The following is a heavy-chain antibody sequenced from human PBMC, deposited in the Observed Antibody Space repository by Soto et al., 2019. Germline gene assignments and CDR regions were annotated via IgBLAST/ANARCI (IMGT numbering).Heavy chain of an antibody. CDR3: ARDLGYYGSGSYGH. J-gene: IGHJ4*02. CDR1: GYTFTSYG. CDR2: ISAYNGNT. V-gene: IGHV1-18*04. D-gene: IGHD3-10*01. Sequence: QVQLVQSGAEVKKPGASVKVSCKASGYTFTSYGISWVRQAPGQGLEWMGWISAYNGNTNYAQKLQGRVTMTADTSTSTDYMALRSLRSDDTAVYYCARDLGYYGSGSYGHWGQGTLVTVSS.